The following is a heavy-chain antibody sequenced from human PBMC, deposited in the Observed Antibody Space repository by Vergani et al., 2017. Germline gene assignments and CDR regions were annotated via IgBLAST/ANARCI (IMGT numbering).Heavy chain of an antibody. CDR1: GYTFTNYY. Sequence: QVLLVQSGAEVKKPGASVRVSCKTSGYTFTNYYIHWVRQAPGQGLEWMGIINPSGGSTTYAQQFKGRLTMTRDTSTSTVYRDLSNLRSEDTAVYYCSSPHGYILPPDPRRLDYWGQGTLVTVSS. D-gene: IGHD5-18*01. CDR2: INPSGGST. CDR3: SSPHGYILPPDPRRLDY. V-gene: IGHV1-46*03. J-gene: IGHJ4*02.